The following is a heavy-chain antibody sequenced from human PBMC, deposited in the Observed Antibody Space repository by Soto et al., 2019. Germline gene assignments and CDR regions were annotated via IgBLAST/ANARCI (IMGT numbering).Heavy chain of an antibody. CDR1: GFTFSSYA. V-gene: IGHV3-30-3*01. D-gene: IGHD6-13*01. CDR3: ARDAIAAAGPGDAFDI. J-gene: IGHJ3*02. Sequence: GGSLRLSCAASGFTFSSYAMHWVRQAPGKGLEWVAVISYDGSNKYYADSVKGRFTISRDNSKNSLYLQMNSLRAEDTALYYCARDAIAAAGPGDAFDIWGQGTMVTVSS. CDR2: ISYDGSNK.